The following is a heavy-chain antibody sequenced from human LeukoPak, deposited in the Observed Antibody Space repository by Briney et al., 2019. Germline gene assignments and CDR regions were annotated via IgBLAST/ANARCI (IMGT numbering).Heavy chain of an antibody. Sequence: GGSLRLSCAASGFTFSSYAMSWVRQAPGKGLEWVSAISGSGGSTYYADSVKGRFTISRDNSKNTLYLQMNSLRAEDTAVYYCAKGRRGQWLAARLHYYYYGMDVWGQGTTVTVSS. D-gene: IGHD6-19*01. CDR3: AKGRRGQWLAARLHYYYYGMDV. CDR2: ISGSGGST. V-gene: IGHV3-23*01. CDR1: GFTFSSYA. J-gene: IGHJ6*02.